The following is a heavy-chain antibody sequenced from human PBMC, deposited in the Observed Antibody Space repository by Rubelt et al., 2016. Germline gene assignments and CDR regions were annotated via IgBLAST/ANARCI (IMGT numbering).Heavy chain of an antibody. CDR2: INHSGST. J-gene: IGHJ6*02. V-gene: IGHV4-34*01. D-gene: IGHD6-6*01. CDR1: GGSFSGYY. Sequence: GGAGLLKPSETLSLTCAVYGGSFSGYYWSWIRQPPGKGLEWIGEINHSGSTNYNPSLKSRVTIPVDTSKNQFSLTLSTVTAADTAVYYCARVIAAHYYYYYGMDVWGQGTTVTVSS. CDR3: ARVIAAHYYYYYGMDV.